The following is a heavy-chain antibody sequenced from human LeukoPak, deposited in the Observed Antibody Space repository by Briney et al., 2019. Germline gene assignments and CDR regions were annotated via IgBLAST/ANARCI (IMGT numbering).Heavy chain of an antibody. CDR2: IIPIFGTA. V-gene: IGHV1-69*13. CDR3: AVALPKDAFDI. D-gene: IGHD5/OR15-5a*01. Sequence: ASVKVSCKASGGTFSSYAISWVRQAPRQGLEWMGGIIPIFGTANYAQKFQGRVTITADESTSTAYMELSSLRSEDTAVYYCAVALPKDAFDIWGQGTMVTVSS. J-gene: IGHJ3*02. CDR1: GGTFSSYA.